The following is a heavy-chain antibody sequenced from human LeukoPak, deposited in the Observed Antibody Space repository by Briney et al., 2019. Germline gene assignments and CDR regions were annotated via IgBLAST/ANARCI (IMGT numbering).Heavy chain of an antibody. CDR2: IYASGST. J-gene: IGHJ4*02. Sequence: SDTLSLTCTVSGGSISPYYWSWIRQPPGKGLEWIGLIYASGSTNYNPSLKSRVTMAVDTSKNQFSLKLSSVTAADTAVYYCAREVASLDYWGQGTLVTVSS. CDR1: GGSISPYY. CDR3: AREVASLDY. V-gene: IGHV4-4*07. D-gene: IGHD2-21*01.